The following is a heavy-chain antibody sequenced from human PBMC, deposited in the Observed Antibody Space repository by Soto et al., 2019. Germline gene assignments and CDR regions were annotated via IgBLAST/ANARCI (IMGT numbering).Heavy chain of an antibody. CDR2: ISAYNGNT. Sequence: QVQLVQSGAEVKKPGASVKVSCKASGYTFTSYGISWVRQAPGQGLEWMGWISAYNGNTNYAQKLQGRVTMTTDTTTSTAYMELRNLRSYDTAVYYCARDLKLRYFDWVSREFDYWGQGTLVTVSS. D-gene: IGHD3-9*01. CDR3: ARDLKLRYFDWVSREFDY. V-gene: IGHV1-18*01. J-gene: IGHJ4*02. CDR1: GYTFTSYG.